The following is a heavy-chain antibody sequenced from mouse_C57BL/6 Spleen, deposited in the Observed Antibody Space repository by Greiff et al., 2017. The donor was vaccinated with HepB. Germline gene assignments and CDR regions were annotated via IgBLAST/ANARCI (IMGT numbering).Heavy chain of an antibody. Sequence: EVQLQQSGPELVKPGASVKISCKASGYTFTDYYMNWVKQSHGKSLERIGDINPNNGGTSYNQKFKGKATLTVDKSSSTAYMELRSLTSEDSAVYYCAVYGPLYYYALDYWGQGTTVTVAS. J-gene: IGHJ4*01. V-gene: IGHV1-26*01. D-gene: IGHD1-1*02. CDR2: INPNNGGT. CDR3: AVYGPLYYYALDY. CDR1: GYTFTDYY.